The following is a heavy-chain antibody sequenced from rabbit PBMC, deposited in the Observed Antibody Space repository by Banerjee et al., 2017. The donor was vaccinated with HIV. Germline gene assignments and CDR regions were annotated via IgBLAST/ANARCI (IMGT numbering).Heavy chain of an antibody. CDR1: GFSFSSRYQ. CDR3: ARDRTGYNDYGDPIAFNL. V-gene: IGHV1S40*01. D-gene: IGHD2-1*01. Sequence: QSLEVCGVDVVEPGASLTLTSTAFGFSFSSRYQMGWVREHAGKGLEWIACINTSSVNTVYASWAKGRFTISKTSSTTVTLQMTSLTAADTATYFCARDRTGYNDYGDPIAFNLWGQGTLVTVS. J-gene: IGHJ4*01. CDR2: INTSSVNT.